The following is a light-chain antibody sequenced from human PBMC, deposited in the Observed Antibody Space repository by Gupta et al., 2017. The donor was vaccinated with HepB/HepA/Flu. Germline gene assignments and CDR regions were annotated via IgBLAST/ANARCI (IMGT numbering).Light chain of an antibody. J-gene: IGLJ2*01. CDR2: EVT. CDR1: SSDVGGYNY. CDR3: SSYTSDNTLV. V-gene: IGLV2-14*01. Sequence: ALPQPASVFGSPGQSITLSCTGTSSDVGGYNYVSWYQQHPGKAPKLMIYEVTNRPSGVSNRFSGSKSGNTASLTISRLQAEDDADYYCSSYTSDNTLVFGGGTKLTVL.